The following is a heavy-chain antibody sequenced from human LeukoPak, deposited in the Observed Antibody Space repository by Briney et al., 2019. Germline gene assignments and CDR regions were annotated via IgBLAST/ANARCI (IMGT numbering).Heavy chain of an antibody. D-gene: IGHD3-16*01. V-gene: IGHV3-23*01. CDR3: AKDDNYIRFLS. J-gene: IGHJ5*02. CDR1: GFTFSSHG. Sequence: GGSLRLSCAASGFTFSSHGMNWVRQAPGKGLEWVSGITGSGGNRYYADSVKGRFTISRDNSKNTLYLEMNSLRAEDTAVYYCAKDDNYIRFLSWGQGTLVTVSS. CDR2: ITGSGGNR.